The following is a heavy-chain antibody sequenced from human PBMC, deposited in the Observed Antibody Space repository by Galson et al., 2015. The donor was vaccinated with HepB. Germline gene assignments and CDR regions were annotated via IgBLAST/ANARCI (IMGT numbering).Heavy chain of an antibody. J-gene: IGHJ6*02. D-gene: IGHD3-3*01. Sequence: SLRLSCAASGFTFSSYVMHWVRQAPGKGLEWVAAIWYDGTKIYYLETVKGRFAIDRDNSRSTLYLHMNSLRAEDTAVYFCARETYFDFWSGRYGMDVWGQGTTVTVSS. CDR3: ARETYFDFWSGRYGMDV. CDR2: IWYDGTKI. V-gene: IGHV3-33*01. CDR1: GFTFSSYV.